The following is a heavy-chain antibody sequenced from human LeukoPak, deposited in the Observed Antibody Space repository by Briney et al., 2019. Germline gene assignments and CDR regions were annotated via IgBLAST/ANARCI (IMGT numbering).Heavy chain of an antibody. CDR1: GGSISSYY. CDR3: ARDYYFDY. Sequence: SETLSLTCTVSGGSISSYYWSWIRQPPGKGLEWIGYTYYSGSTNYNPSLKSRVTISVDTSKNQFSLKLSSVTAADTAVYYCARDYYFDYWGQGTLVTVSS. CDR2: TYYSGST. J-gene: IGHJ4*02. V-gene: IGHV4-59*01.